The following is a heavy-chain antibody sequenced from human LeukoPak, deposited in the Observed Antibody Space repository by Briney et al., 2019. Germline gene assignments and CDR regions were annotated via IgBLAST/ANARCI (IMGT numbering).Heavy chain of an antibody. CDR1: GFTFSRYW. CDR2: IDTDGSNT. D-gene: IGHD5-12*01. V-gene: IGHV3-74*01. CDR3: SRDRLGGLDL. J-gene: IGHJ5*02. Sequence: RSGGSLRLSCAASGFTFSRYWMQWVRQAPGKGLVWVSRIDTDGSNTNYAGSVKGRFTISRDNAKNTLYLQMSSLRAEDTAVYYCSRDRLGGLDLWGQGTLVTVSS.